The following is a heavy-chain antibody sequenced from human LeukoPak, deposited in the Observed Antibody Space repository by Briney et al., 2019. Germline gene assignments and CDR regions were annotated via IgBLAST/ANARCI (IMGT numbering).Heavy chain of an antibody. V-gene: IGHV4-30-2*01. CDR3: ARGRSWVRWFDP. CDR1: GGSISSGGYS. Sequence: SQTLSLTCAVSGGSISSGGYSWSWIRQPPGKGLEWIGYIYHSGSTYYNPSLKSRVTISVDRSKNQFSLKLSSVTAADTAVYYCARGRSWVRWFDPWGQGTLVTVSS. J-gene: IGHJ5*02. CDR2: IYHSGST. D-gene: IGHD6-13*01.